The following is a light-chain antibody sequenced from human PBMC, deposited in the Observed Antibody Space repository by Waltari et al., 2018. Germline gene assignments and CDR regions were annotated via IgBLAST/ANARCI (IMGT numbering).Light chain of an antibody. J-gene: IGKJ4*01. V-gene: IGKV3-11*01. Sequence: EIVLTQSPATLSLSPGESATLSCRASQSVNKYLDWFQQKPGQAPRLLIYAASNRAAGIPARFSGSGSGTDFTLTISSLEPEDFAVYYCLKRAGGPLFGGGTKVE. CDR1: QSVNKY. CDR3: LKRAGGPL. CDR2: AAS.